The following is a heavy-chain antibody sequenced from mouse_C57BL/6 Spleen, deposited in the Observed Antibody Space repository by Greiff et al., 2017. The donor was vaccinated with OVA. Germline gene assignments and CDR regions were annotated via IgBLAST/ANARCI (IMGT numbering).Heavy chain of an antibody. CDR2: IYPGDGDT. J-gene: IGHJ2*01. Sequence: QVQLQQSGPELVKPGASVKISCKASGYAFSSSWMNWVKQRPGKGLEWIGRIYPGDGDTNYNGKFKGKATLTADKSSSTAYMQLSSLTSEDSAVXFCARSRDYALDYWGQGTTLTVSS. CDR1: GYAFSSSW. CDR3: ARSRDYALDY. V-gene: IGHV1-82*01. D-gene: IGHD1-1*02.